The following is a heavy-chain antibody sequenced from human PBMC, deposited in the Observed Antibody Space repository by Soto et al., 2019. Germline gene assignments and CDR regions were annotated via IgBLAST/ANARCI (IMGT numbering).Heavy chain of an antibody. J-gene: IGHJ6*03. CDR3: ARDNRVRGVIHHGYYYYYMDV. CDR2: INAGNGNT. V-gene: IGHV1-3*01. Sequence: GASVKVSCKSSGYTFTSYAMHWVRQAPEQRLEWMGWINAGNGNTKYSQKFQGRVTITRDTSASTAYLELSSLMSEDTAVYYCARDNRVRGVIHHGYYYYYMDVWGKGTTVTVSS. CDR1: GYTFTSYA. D-gene: IGHD3-10*01.